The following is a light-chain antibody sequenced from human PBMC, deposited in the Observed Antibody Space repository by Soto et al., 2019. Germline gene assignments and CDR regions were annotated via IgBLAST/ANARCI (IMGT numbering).Light chain of an antibody. CDR2: GAS. V-gene: IGKV1-9*01. J-gene: IGKJ1*01. Sequence: DIQLTQSPFFLSASVGDRVTITCRASQGIRSYLAWYQQRPGKAPELLIYGASTLRTGVASRFSGSGSGTEFTLTISRLEPEDFAVYYCQQYGSSTGTFGQGTKVEIK. CDR1: QGIRSY. CDR3: QQYGSSTGT.